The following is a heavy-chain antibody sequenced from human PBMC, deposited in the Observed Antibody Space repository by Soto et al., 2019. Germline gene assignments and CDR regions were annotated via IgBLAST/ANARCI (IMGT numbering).Heavy chain of an antibody. V-gene: IGHV4-34*01. Sequence: PSETLSLTCAVYGGSFSGYYWSWIRQPPGKGLEWIGEINHSGSSNYNPSLKSRVTISVDTSKNQFSLNLRSVTAADTAVYYCARGITRIAPDKYYLDSWGQGNLVTVSS. CDR3: ARGITRIAPDKYYLDS. D-gene: IGHD3-22*01. CDR1: GGSFSGYY. J-gene: IGHJ4*02. CDR2: INHSGSS.